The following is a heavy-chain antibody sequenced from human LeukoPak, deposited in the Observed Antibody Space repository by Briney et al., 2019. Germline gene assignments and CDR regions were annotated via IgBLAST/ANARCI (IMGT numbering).Heavy chain of an antibody. CDR2: INHSGST. CDR1: GGSFSGYY. Sequence: PSETLSLTCAVYGGSFSGYYWSWIRQPPGKGLEWIGEINHSGSTYYNPSLKSRVTISVDTSKNRFSLKLSSVTAADTAVYYCARHPSGYYDSSGSLADYWGQGTLVTVSS. V-gene: IGHV4-34*01. D-gene: IGHD3-22*01. CDR3: ARHPSGYYDSSGSLADY. J-gene: IGHJ4*02.